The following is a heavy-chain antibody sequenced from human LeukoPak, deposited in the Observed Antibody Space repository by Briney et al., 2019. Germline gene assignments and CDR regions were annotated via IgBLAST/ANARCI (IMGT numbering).Heavy chain of an antibody. Sequence: SETLSLTCAVYGGSFSGYYWSWIRQPPGKGLEWVGEINHSGSTNYNPSLKSRVTISVDTSKNQFSLKLSSVTAADTAVYYCARDGYYYDSSGYRPFDYWGQGTLVTVSS. CDR2: INHSGST. V-gene: IGHV4-34*01. J-gene: IGHJ4*02. CDR1: GGSFSGYY. D-gene: IGHD3-22*01. CDR3: ARDGYYYDSSGYRPFDY.